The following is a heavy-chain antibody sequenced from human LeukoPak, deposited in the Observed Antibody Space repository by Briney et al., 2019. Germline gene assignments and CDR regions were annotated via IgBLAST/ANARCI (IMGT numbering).Heavy chain of an antibody. Sequence: GGSLRLSCAASGFSLSNYAMSWIRQAPGKGLEWVSGISDSGGTTYYADSVKGRFTISRDNSKNTLYLQMNSLTAEDTAVYYCAKDRRRFWSGYLDYWGQGALVTVSS. CDR1: GFSLSNYA. V-gene: IGHV3-23*01. J-gene: IGHJ4*02. CDR3: AKDRRRFWSGYLDY. CDR2: ISDSGGTT. D-gene: IGHD3-3*01.